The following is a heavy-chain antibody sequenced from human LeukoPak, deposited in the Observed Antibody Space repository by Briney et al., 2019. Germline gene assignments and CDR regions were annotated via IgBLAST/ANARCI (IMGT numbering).Heavy chain of an antibody. J-gene: IGHJ4*02. D-gene: IGHD1-7*01. CDR3: AKSYWNSTSLDY. CDR2: ISGSGGST. Sequence: GGSLRLSCAASGFTFSSYAMSWVRQAPGKGLEWVSAISGSGGSTYYADSVKGRFTISRYNSKNTLYLQMNSLRAEDTAVYYCAKSYWNSTSLDYWGQGTLVTVSS. CDR1: GFTFSSYA. V-gene: IGHV3-23*01.